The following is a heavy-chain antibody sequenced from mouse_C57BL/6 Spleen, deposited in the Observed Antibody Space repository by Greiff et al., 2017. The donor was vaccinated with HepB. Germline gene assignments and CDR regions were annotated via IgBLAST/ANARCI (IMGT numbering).Heavy chain of an antibody. CDR1: GFTFSSYA. V-gene: IGHV5-9-1*02. D-gene: IGHD4-1*01. CDR2: ISSGGDYI. J-gene: IGHJ2*01. Sequence: EVKLVESGEGLVKPGGSLKLSCAASGFTFSSYAMSWVRQTPEKRLEWVAYISSGGDYIYYADTVKGRFTISRDNARNTLYLQMSSLKSEDTAMYYCTRSWDMGGLFDYWGQGTTLTVSS. CDR3: TRSWDMGGLFDY.